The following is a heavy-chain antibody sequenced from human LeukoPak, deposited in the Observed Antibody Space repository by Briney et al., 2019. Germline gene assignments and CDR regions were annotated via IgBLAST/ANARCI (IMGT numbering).Heavy chain of an antibody. CDR3: ARSSVTPNYYYYYYMDV. CDR1: GGSISSSSYY. CDR2: IYYSGST. V-gene: IGHV4-39*01. J-gene: IGHJ6*03. Sequence: PSETLSLTCTVSGGSISSSSYYWGWIRQPPGKGLEWIGSIYYSGSTYYNPSLKSRVTISVDTSKNQFSLKLSSVTAADTAVYYCARSSVTPNYYYYYYMDVWGKGTTVTVSS. D-gene: IGHD4-17*01.